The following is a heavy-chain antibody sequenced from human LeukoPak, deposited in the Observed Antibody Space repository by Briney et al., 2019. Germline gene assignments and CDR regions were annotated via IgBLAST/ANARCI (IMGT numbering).Heavy chain of an antibody. D-gene: IGHD1-14*01. V-gene: IGHV3-9*01. Sequence: PGRSLRLSCAASGFTLDDYAMHRVRQAPGKGLEWVSGVSWNSGTIDYADSVKGRFTISRDNAKNSLYLQMNSLRAEDTALYYCAKDVAYNRGAFDVWGQGTMVTVSP. CDR3: AKDVAYNRGAFDV. CDR2: VSWNSGTI. CDR1: GFTLDDYA. J-gene: IGHJ3*01.